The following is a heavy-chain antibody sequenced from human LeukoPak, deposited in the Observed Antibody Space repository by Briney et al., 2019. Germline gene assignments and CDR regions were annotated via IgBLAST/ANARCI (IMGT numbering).Heavy chain of an antibody. CDR3: ARLVGLSTTASY. D-gene: IGHD5/OR15-5a*01. V-gene: IGHV1-2*02. CDR1: GYTFIGYY. J-gene: IGHJ4*02. CDR2: INPTSGGT. Sequence: ASVKVSCKASGYTFIGYYLHWVRQAPGQGLEWMGWINPTSGGTNYAQKFQDRVAMTRDTSINTAYMELSRLTSDDTAVYYCARLVGLSTTASYWGQGTLVIVSS.